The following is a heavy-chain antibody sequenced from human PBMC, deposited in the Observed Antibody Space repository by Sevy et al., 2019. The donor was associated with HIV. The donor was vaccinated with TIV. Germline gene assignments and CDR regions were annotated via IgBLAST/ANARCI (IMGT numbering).Heavy chain of an antibody. V-gene: IGHV3-23*01. Sequence: GGSLRLSCAVSGFSFDSYGMTWVRQAPGKGLEWVSGISCSGTRTYYADSVKGRFIISRDNSKNTLYLQMNSLRSEDTAIYYCGKGGGGHYDPDEIGYYFYYYNMDVWGKGTTVTVSS. D-gene: IGHD3-22*01. CDR1: GFSFDSYG. CDR3: GKGGGGHYDPDEIGYYFYYYNMDV. CDR2: ISCSGTRT. J-gene: IGHJ6*03.